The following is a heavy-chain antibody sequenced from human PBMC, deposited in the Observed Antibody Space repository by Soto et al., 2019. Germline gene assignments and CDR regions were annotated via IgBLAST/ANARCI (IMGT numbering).Heavy chain of an antibody. CDR2: TYYRSKWYN. CDR3: AIDLLMVYARGWFDP. J-gene: IGHJ5*02. D-gene: IGHD2-8*01. CDR1: GDSVSSNSAA. V-gene: IGHV6-1*01. Sequence: LSQTLSLTCAISGDSVSSNSAAWNWIRQSPSRGLEWLGRTYYRSKWYNDYAVSVKSRITINPDTSKNQFSLQLNSVTPEDTAVYYCAIDLLMVYARGWFDPWGQGTLVTVSS.